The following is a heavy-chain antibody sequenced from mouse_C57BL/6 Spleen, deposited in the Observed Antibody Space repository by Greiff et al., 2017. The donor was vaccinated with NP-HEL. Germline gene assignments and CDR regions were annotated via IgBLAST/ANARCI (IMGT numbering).Heavy chain of an antibody. CDR2: INPNNGGT. CDR1: GYTFTDYY. J-gene: IGHJ2*01. CDR3: ARGDYYGSSFFDY. D-gene: IGHD1-1*01. Sequence: EVQLQQSGPELVKPGASVKISCKASGYTFTDYYMNWVKQSHGKSLEWIGDINPNNGGTSYNQKFKGKATLTVDKSSSPAYMELRSLTSEDSAVYYCARGDYYGSSFFDYWGQGTTLTVSS. V-gene: IGHV1-26*01.